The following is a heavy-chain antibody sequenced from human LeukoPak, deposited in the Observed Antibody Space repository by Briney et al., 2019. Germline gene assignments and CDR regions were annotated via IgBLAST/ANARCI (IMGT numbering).Heavy chain of an antibody. V-gene: IGHV1-2*06. D-gene: IGHD2-2*01. CDR2: ITPNSGGT. J-gene: IGHJ4*02. Sequence: ASVKVSCKASGDTFTGYYIHWVQQAPGQGLEWMGRITPNSGGTNYAQRFQGRATMTRDTSISTAYMELSRLRSDDTAVYFCASDLGYCTYTSCADNWGQGTLVTVSS. CDR3: ASDLGYCTYTSCADN. CDR1: GDTFTGYY.